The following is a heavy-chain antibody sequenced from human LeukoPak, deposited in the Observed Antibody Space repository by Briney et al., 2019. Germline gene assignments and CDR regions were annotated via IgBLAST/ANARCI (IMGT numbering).Heavy chain of an antibody. V-gene: IGHV3-23*01. D-gene: IGHD3-22*01. CDR2: ISGSGGST. Sequence: GGSLRLSCAASGFTFGSYAMSWVRQAPGKGLEWVSAISGSGGSTYYADSVKGRFTISRDNSKNTLYLQMNSLRAEDTAVYYCAKVFGDMIVVVIGYFDYWGQGTLVTVSS. J-gene: IGHJ4*02. CDR1: GFTFGSYA. CDR3: AKVFGDMIVVVIGYFDY.